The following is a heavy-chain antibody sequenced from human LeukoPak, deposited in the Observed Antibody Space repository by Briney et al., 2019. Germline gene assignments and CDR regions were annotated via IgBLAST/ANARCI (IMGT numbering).Heavy chain of an antibody. CDR1: GFTFSSYT. V-gene: IGHV3-21*01. Sequence: GGFLRLSCAASGFTFSSYTMNWVRQAPGKGLEWVSSISSSSSYIYYADSVKGRFTISRDNAKNSLFLQMNSLRAEDTAVYYCARDLRLDYWGQGTLVTVSS. CDR2: ISSSSSYI. J-gene: IGHJ4*02. CDR3: ARDLRLDY.